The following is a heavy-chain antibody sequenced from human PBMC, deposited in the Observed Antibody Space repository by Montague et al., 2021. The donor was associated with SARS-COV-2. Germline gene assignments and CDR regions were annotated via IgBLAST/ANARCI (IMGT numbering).Heavy chain of an antibody. J-gene: IGHJ4*02. CDR2: IYYSGST. Sequence: SETLSLTRTVSGGSISSYYWSWIRQPPGKGLEWIGYIYYSGSTNYNSSLKSRVTISVDTSKNQFSLKLSSVTAADTAVYYCARQSGRLWGIAVAGAFDYWGQGTLVTVSS. V-gene: IGHV4-59*08. CDR1: GGSISSYY. D-gene: IGHD6-19*01. CDR3: ARQSGRLWGIAVAGAFDY.